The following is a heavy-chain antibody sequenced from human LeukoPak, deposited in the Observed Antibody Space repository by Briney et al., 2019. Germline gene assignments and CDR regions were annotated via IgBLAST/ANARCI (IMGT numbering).Heavy chain of an antibody. CDR3: ARSFSGSYPDFDY. D-gene: IGHD1-26*01. V-gene: IGHV3-30*02. CDR1: GFTFSSYG. Sequence: PGGPLRLSCAASGFTFSSYGMHWVRQAPGKGLGWVAFIWYDGSNKYYADSVKGRFTISRDNSTNTLYLQMNSLRAEDTAVYYCARSFSGSYPDFDYWGQGALVTVSS. J-gene: IGHJ4*02. CDR2: IWYDGSNK.